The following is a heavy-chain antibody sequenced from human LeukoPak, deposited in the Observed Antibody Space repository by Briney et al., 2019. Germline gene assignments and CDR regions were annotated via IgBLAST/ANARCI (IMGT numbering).Heavy chain of an antibody. D-gene: IGHD3-3*01. V-gene: IGHV1-18*01. Sequence: EASVKVSCKASGYTFTSYGISWVRQAPGQGLEWMGWISAYSGNTNYAQKLQGRVTMTTDTSTSTAYMELRSLRSDDTAVYYCARYDFWSGYPPLGYWGQGTLVTVSS. J-gene: IGHJ4*02. CDR1: GYTFTSYG. CDR3: ARYDFWSGYPPLGY. CDR2: ISAYSGNT.